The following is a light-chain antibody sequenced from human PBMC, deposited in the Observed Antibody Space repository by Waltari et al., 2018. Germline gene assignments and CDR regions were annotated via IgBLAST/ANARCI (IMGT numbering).Light chain of an antibody. J-gene: IGLJ2*01. V-gene: IGLV2-14*01. Sequence: QSAVTQPASVSGSPGQTITISCTGTSCDIGGPNYVSWYQQHPGKAPKLMIYDVVKRPSGVSNRFSGSKSGNTASLTISGLQAEDDAIYYCSSYASSKFGGGTKLTVL. CDR1: SCDIGGPNY. CDR2: DVV. CDR3: SSYASSK.